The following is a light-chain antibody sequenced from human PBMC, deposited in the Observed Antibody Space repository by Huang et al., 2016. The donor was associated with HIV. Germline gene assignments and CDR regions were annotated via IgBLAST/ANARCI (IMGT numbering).Light chain of an antibody. Sequence: DIQMTQFPSSLSASVGDRVTITCRASQSINTYLNWYQQKPGKAPKLLIYTASKLQSGVPSRFSGSGSGTDFTRTISSLQPEDFATYSCQQSYSTTWTFGQGTKVEIK. CDR2: TAS. CDR1: QSINTY. V-gene: IGKV1-39*01. J-gene: IGKJ1*01. CDR3: QQSYSTTWT.